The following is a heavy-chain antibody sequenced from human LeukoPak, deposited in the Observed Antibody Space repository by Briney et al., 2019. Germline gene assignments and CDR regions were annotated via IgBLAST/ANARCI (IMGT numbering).Heavy chain of an antibody. D-gene: IGHD6-19*01. Sequence: SLKVSCKASGGTFSSYAISWVRQAPGPGLEWMGGIIPMQGTPNYAQKFQDRVTISADKSTTTVYMALSSLRYEDTAMYYCARESVAGGFEYWGQGTLVTVSS. V-gene: IGHV1-69*10. J-gene: IGHJ4*02. CDR1: GGTFSSYA. CDR2: IIPMQGTP. CDR3: ARESVAGGFEY.